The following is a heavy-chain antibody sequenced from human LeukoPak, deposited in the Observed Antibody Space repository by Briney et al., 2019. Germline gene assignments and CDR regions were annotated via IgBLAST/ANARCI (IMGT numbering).Heavy chain of an antibody. J-gene: IGHJ4*02. CDR1: GFTFSSYE. CDR2: ITSRGSTK. V-gene: IGHV3-48*03. Sequence: GGSLRLSCAASGFTFSSYEMNWVRQAPGKGLGWVSYITSRGSTKYYADSVKGRFTISRDNAKNSLYLQMNSLRAEDTAVYYCASESIYCSGGSCYPYYFDYWGRGTLVTVSS. CDR3: ASESIYCSGGSCYPYYFDY. D-gene: IGHD2-15*01.